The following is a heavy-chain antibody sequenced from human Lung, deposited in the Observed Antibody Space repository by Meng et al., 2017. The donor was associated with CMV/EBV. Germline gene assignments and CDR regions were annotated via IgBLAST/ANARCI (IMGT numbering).Heavy chain of an antibody. J-gene: IGHJ3*02. CDR1: GYTFTGYY. CDR3: AREQAGDYGSGQDAFDI. D-gene: IGHD3-10*01. Sequence: SVKVSXKASGYTFTGYYIHWVRQAPGQGLEWMGWINPKSGDTNYAQKFQGRVSMTRDTSITTGYMELRSLRSDDTAVYYCAREQAGDYGSGQDAFDIWGQGTXVNVSS. V-gene: IGHV1-2*02. CDR2: INPKSGDT.